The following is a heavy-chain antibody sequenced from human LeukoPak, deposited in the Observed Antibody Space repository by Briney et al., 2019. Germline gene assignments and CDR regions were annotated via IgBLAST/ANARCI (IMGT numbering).Heavy chain of an antibody. CDR3: ARDTAGSSWYDY. CDR1: GYTFTGYY. J-gene: IGHJ4*02. Sequence: ASVKVSCKASGYTFTGYYMHWVRQAPGQGLEWMGWINPNSGGTNYAQKFQGRVTMTRDTSSSTAYMELSRLRSDDTAVYYCARDTAGSSWYDYWGQGTLVTVSS. V-gene: IGHV1-2*02. D-gene: IGHD6-13*01. CDR2: INPNSGGT.